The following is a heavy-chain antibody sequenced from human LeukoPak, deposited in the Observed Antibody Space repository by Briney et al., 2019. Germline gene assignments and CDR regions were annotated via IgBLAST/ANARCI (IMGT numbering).Heavy chain of an antibody. Sequence: GGSLRLSCAASGFTFRGFLMSWVRQTPGKGLEWVANIKQDGSEKYYADSVKGRFTISRDNTKNSLSLQMNSLRAEDTAVYYCARVGSNWNYVYWGRGTLVTVSS. V-gene: IGHV3-7*01. CDR3: ARVGSNWNYVY. CDR1: GFTFRGFL. J-gene: IGHJ4*02. CDR2: IKQDGSEK. D-gene: IGHD1-7*01.